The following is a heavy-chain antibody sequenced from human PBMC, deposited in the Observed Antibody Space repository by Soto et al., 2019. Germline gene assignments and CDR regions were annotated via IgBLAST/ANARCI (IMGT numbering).Heavy chain of an antibody. V-gene: IGHV4-61*01. CDR1: GASLRSGSYY. J-gene: IGHJ4*02. Sequence: KPSETLSLTCTVSGASLRSGSYYWSWIRQPPGKGLEWIGYISHSGRTNYDPSLKSRLTKSVDTSQNQFSLQLNSVTAADTAVYYCSYGSSFDYWGQGTLVTVSS. CDR2: ISHSGRT. CDR3: SYGSSFDY. D-gene: IGHD3-10*01.